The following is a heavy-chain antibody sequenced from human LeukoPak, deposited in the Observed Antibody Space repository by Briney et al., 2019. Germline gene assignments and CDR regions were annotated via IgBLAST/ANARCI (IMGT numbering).Heavy chain of an antibody. V-gene: IGHV1-2*02. CDR1: GYTFTGYY. Sequence: GASAKVSCKASGYTFTGYYMHWVRQAPGQGLEWMGWINPNSGGTNYAQKFQGRVTMTRDTSISTAYMELSRLRSDDTAVYYCARADYGDYLATWFDPWGQGTLVTVSS. CDR3: ARADYGDYLATWFDP. CDR2: INPNSGGT. D-gene: IGHD4-17*01. J-gene: IGHJ5*02.